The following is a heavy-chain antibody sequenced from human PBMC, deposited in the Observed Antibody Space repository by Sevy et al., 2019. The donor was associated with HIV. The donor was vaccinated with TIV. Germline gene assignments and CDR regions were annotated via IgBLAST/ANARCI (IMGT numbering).Heavy chain of an antibody. CDR2: VYYTGGT. CDR1: GGSINSDH. CDR3: AGRNDFDI. J-gene: IGHJ3*02. Sequence: SETLSLTCTVSGGSINSDHWNWIRQPPGKGLEWIGYVYYTGGTNYNPSLKNRVTISVDRTKNQFSLKLTSLTAADTAVYYCAGRNDFDIWGQGTMVTVSS. V-gene: IGHV4-59*08.